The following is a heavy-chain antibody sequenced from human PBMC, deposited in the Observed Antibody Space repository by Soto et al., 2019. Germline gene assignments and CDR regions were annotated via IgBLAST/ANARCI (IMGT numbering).Heavy chain of an antibody. CDR2: ISYDGSNK. CDR3: ARDKFRPKYYYYYGMDV. Sequence: QVQLVESGGGVVQPGRSLRLSCAASGFTFSSYAMHWVRQAPGKGLEWVAVISYDGSNKYYADSVKGRFTISRDNSKNTLYLQMNILRAEDTAVYYCARDKFRPKYYYYYGMDVWGQGTTVTVSS. J-gene: IGHJ6*02. CDR1: GFTFSSYA. D-gene: IGHD3-10*01. V-gene: IGHV3-30-3*01.